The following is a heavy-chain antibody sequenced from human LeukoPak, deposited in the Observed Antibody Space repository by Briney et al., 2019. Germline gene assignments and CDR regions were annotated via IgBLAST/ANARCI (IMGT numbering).Heavy chain of an antibody. CDR1: GFTFGDDA. D-gene: IGHD2-15*01. CDR2: IRSKAYGGTT. CDR3: TRVAVYCSGGSCYYFDY. Sequence: GGSLRLSCTASGFTFGDDAMSWFRQAPGKGLEWVGFIRSKAYGGTTEYAASVKGRFTISRDDSKSIAYLQMTSLKTEDTAVYYCTRVAVYCSGGSCYYFDYSGQGTLVTASS. V-gene: IGHV3-49*03. J-gene: IGHJ4*02.